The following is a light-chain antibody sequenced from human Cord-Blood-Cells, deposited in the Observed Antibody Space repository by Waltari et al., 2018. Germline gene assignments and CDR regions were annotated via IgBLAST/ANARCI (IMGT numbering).Light chain of an antibody. V-gene: IGKV1-5*01. CDR3: QQYNSYSRT. CDR2: DAS. CDR1: QSISSW. J-gene: IGKJ1*01. Sequence: DIQMTQSPSTLSASVGDRVTITCRASQSISSWLAWYQQKPGKAPKLLIYDASSLESGVPSRLSGSGSGTEFTLTLSSLQPDDFATYYCQQYNSYSRTFGQGTKVEIK.